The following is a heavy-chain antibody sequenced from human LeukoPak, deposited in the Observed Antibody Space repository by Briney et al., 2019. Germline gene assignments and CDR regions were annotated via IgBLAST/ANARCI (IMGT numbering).Heavy chain of an antibody. D-gene: IGHD6-6*01. J-gene: IGHJ4*02. Sequence: GGSLRLSCAASGFTFDDYGMSWVRQAPGKGLEWVSGINWSGSRTGYADSVKGRFTISRDNSKNTLYLQMNSLRAEDTAVYYCARDVQLGYFDYWGQGTLVTVSS. CDR2: INWSGSRT. CDR3: ARDVQLGYFDY. CDR1: GFTFDDYG. V-gene: IGHV3-20*04.